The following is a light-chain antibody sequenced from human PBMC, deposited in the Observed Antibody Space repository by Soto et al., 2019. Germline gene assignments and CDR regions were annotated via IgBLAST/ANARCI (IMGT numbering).Light chain of an antibody. CDR1: QSITIW. Sequence: DIQMTQSPSTLSASVGDRVTITCRASQSITIWLAWYQQKPGKAPKLLIFDASSLESGVPSRFSGSGSGKDFTLTISSLQPDDFATYYCQHYNSYSWTFGQGTKVEIK. CDR2: DAS. J-gene: IGKJ1*01. V-gene: IGKV1-5*01. CDR3: QHYNSYSWT.